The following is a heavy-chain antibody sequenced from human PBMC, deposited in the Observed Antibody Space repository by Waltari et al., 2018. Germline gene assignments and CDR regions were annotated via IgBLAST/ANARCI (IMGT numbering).Heavy chain of an antibody. Sequence: QLQLPQQGAGLLKPPETLSPTCPAYVGSFSGYYWTWLRLPPGKGLEWIGEINHSGSTDYSPSLKSRVTISVDTSKNQLSLKLTSVTAADTAVYYCARGGQYSSGWNWYFDHWGRGTLVTVSS. CDR2: INHSGST. CDR3: ARGGQYSSGWNWYFDH. D-gene: IGHD6-19*01. V-gene: IGHV4-34*01. CDR1: VGSFSGYY. J-gene: IGHJ2*01.